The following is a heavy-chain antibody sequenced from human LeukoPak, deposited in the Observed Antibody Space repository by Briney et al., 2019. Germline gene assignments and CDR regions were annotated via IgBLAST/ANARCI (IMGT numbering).Heavy chain of an antibody. CDR2: IGSSGSYT. J-gene: IGHJ6*02. D-gene: IGHD6-19*01. CDR3: ARGERGSSGWQNQGPYYYYYGMDV. Sequence: SPGGSLRLSCAASGFTFSDYHMTWIRQAPGKGLEWVSYIGSSGSYTNYADSVKGRFTISRDNAKNSLYLQMNSLRAEDTAVYYCARGERGSSGWQNQGPYYYYYGMDVWGQGTTVTVSS. CDR1: GFTFSDYH. V-gene: IGHV3-11*05.